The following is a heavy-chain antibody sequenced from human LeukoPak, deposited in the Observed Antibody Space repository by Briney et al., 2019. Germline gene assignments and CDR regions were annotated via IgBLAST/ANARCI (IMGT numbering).Heavy chain of an antibody. J-gene: IGHJ4*02. CDR3: TAATGWSSSMM. Sequence: ASVKVSCKVSGYTLTELSMHWVRQVPGKGLEWMGGFDFEEGKIIYEQKLQGRITMTEDTSTDTAYMGLSRLTSEDTAVYYCTAATGWSSSMMWGQGTAVTVSS. CDR2: FDFEEGKI. V-gene: IGHV1-24*01. CDR1: GYTLTELS. D-gene: IGHD6-13*01.